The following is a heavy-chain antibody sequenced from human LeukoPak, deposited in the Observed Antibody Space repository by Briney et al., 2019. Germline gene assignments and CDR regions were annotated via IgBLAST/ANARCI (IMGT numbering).Heavy chain of an antibody. D-gene: IGHD3-22*01. V-gene: IGHV4-61*01. J-gene: IGHJ3*02. CDR3: AGVYDSSGRDAFDI. CDR1: GGSISSSSYY. CDR2: IYYSGST. Sequence: SETLSLTCTVSGGSISSSSYYWSWIRQPPGKGLEWIGYIYYSGSTNYNPSLKSRVTISVDTSKNQFSLKLSSVTAADTAVYYCAGVYDSSGRDAFDIWGQGTMVTVSS.